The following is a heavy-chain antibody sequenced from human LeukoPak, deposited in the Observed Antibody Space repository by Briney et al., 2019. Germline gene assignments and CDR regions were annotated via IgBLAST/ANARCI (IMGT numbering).Heavy chain of an antibody. V-gene: IGHV3-30*04. CDR3: ATDPADFWSGSSNFDY. CDR2: ISYDGSNK. J-gene: IGHJ4*02. Sequence: GGSLRLSCAASGFTFSSYAMHWVRQAPGKGLEWVAVISYDGSNKYYADSVKGRITISRDNSKSTLYLQMNSLRAEDTAVYFCATDPADFWSGSSNFDYWGQGTLITVSS. CDR1: GFTFSSYA. D-gene: IGHD3-3*01.